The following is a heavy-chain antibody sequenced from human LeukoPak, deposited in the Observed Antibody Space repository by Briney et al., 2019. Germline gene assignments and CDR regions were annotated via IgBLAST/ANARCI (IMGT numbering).Heavy chain of an antibody. CDR2: IMQDGSEK. D-gene: IGHD2-15*01. J-gene: IGHJ6*02. CDR1: GLTFSRHW. CDR3: ARDRGGGYYGMDV. V-gene: IGHV3-7*01. Sequence: GGSLRLSCEASGLTFSRHWMSWVRQAPGKGREGVANIMQDGSEKYYVDSVKGRFAISRDNAKNSLYLQMNSLRAEDAAVYYCARDRGGGYYGMDVWGQGTTVTVSS.